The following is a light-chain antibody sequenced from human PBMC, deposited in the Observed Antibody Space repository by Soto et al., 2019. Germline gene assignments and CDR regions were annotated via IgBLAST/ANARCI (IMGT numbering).Light chain of an antibody. CDR1: QNVGTW. Sequence: PATPAASVRGLLAIYSGASQNVGTWLAWYQQKPGKAPKLLIYGASNLESGVPSRFSGSGSGTEFTLTISSLQPEDFATYCCQHYNSYTWTFGPGTKVEI. CDR3: QHYNSYTWT. V-gene: IGKV1-5*01. CDR2: GAS. J-gene: IGKJ1*01.